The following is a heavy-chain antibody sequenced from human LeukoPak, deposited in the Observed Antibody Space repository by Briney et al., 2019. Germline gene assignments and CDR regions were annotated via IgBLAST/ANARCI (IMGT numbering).Heavy chain of an antibody. Sequence: SVRVSCKASGYTFTDSYMHWMRQAPGQGLEWMGRIIPILGIANYAQKFQGRVTITADKSTSTAYMELSSLRSEDTAVYYCAREERYCSGGSCYPHGMDVWAKGPRSPSP. CDR1: GYTFTDSY. CDR2: IIPILGIA. J-gene: IGHJ6*02. V-gene: IGHV1-69*04. D-gene: IGHD2-15*01. CDR3: AREERYCSGGSCYPHGMDV.